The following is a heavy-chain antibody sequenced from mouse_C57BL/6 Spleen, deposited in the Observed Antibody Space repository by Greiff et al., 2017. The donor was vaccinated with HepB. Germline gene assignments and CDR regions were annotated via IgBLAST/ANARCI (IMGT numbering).Heavy chain of an antibody. J-gene: IGHJ1*03. CDR1: GYTFTDYY. CDR3: ARSGVSSYWYFDV. D-gene: IGHD1-1*01. Sequence: EVQLQQSGPVLVKPGASVKMSCKASGYTFTDYYMNWVKQSHGKSLEWIGVINPYNGGTSYNQKFKGKATLTVDKSSSTAYMELNSLTSEDSAVYYGARSGVSSYWYFDVWGTGTTVTVSS. CDR2: INPYNGGT. V-gene: IGHV1-19*01.